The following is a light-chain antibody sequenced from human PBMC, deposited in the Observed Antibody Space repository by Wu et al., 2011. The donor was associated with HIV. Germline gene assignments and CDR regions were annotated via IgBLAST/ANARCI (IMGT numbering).Light chain of an antibody. CDR3: QEYDDYTWT. V-gene: IGKV1-16*01. CDR1: SNY. J-gene: IGKJ1*01. Sequence: SNYLAWYQQKPGEAPKLLISGASTLESEVPPRFSGSGSGTEFTLTINDLQPEDAATYYCQEYDDYTWTFGQGTKVEIK. CDR2: GAS.